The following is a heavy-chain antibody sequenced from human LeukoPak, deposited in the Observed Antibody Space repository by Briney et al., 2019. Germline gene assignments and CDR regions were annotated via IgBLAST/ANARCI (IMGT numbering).Heavy chain of an antibody. V-gene: IGHV4-59*12. D-gene: IGHD6-13*01. CDR3: ASLYSSDAFDI. Sequence: SETLSLTCTVSGGSINSYYWSWIRQPPGKGLEWIGSIYYSGSTYYNPSLKSRVTISVDTSKNQFSLKLSSVTAADTAVYYCASLYSSDAFDIWGQGTMVTVSS. CDR2: IYYSGST. J-gene: IGHJ3*02. CDR1: GGSINSYY.